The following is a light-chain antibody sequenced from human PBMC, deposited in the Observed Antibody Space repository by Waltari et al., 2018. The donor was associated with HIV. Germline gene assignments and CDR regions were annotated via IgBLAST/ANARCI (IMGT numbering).Light chain of an antibody. CDR1: SSDVGAYNH. Sequence: QSALTQPASVSGSPGQSITISCTGTSSDVGAYNHVSWFHQFPGKAPQLIMYEVSTRPSGVSVRFSGSKSGNTASLAISGLQAADEAEYYCSSYSGTSSVVFGTGTKVSVL. CDR2: EVS. V-gene: IGLV2-14*01. CDR3: SSYSGTSSVV. J-gene: IGLJ1*01.